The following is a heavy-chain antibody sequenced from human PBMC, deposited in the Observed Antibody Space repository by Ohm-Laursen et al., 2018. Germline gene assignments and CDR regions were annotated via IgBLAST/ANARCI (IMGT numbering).Heavy chain of an antibody. D-gene: IGHD2-15*01. J-gene: IGHJ3*02. CDR3: ARDGGASPGAFDI. Sequence: SVKVSCKASGYTFTSYDINWVRQAPGQVLEWMGRIIPILGIANYAQKFQGRVTITADKSTSTAYMELSSLRSEDTAVYYCARDGGASPGAFDIWGQGTMVTVSS. CDR2: IIPILGIA. V-gene: IGHV1-69*04. CDR1: GYTFTSYD.